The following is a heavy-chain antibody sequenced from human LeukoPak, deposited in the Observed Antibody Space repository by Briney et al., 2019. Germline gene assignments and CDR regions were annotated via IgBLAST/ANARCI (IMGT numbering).Heavy chain of an antibody. CDR3: AKEKGIMITFGGVIAKIYYYYMDV. V-gene: IGHV3-23*01. CDR2: ISGSGGST. D-gene: IGHD3-16*02. J-gene: IGHJ6*03. CDR1: GFTFSSYA. Sequence: PGGSLRLSCAASGFTFSSYAMSWVRQAPGKGLEWVSAISGSGGSTYYADSVKGRFTISRDNSKNTLYLQMNSLRAEDTAVYYCAKEKGIMITFGGVIAKIYYYYMDVWGKGTTVTISS.